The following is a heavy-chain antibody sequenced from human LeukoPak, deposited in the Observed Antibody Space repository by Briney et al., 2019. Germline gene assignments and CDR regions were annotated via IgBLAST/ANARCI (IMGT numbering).Heavy chain of an antibody. CDR3: ARNYYYYMDV. CDR2: ITSDGRTI. Sequence: GGSLRLSCAASGFTFSNYEMKWVRQAPGKGLERVSSITSDGRTIYYADSVKGRFTISRDNAKNSLYLQMNSLRAEDTAVYSCARNYYYYMDVWGKGTTVIVSS. CDR1: GFTFSNYE. V-gene: IGHV3-48*03. J-gene: IGHJ6*03.